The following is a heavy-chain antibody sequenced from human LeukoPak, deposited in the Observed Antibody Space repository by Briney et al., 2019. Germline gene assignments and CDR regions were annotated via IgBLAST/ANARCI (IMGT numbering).Heavy chain of an antibody. CDR3: ARGRLTMVRGVIIMRGGVWFDP. V-gene: IGHV3-30*02. D-gene: IGHD3-10*01. CDR1: GFTFSNYG. Sequence: GGSLRLSCAASGFTFSNYGMHWVRQAPGKGLEWVAFIRFDGRLEYYPDSVKGRFTISRDNSKNTLYLQMNSLRAEDTAVYYCARGRLTMVRGVIIMRGGVWFDPWGQGTLVTVSS. J-gene: IGHJ5*02. CDR2: IRFDGRLE.